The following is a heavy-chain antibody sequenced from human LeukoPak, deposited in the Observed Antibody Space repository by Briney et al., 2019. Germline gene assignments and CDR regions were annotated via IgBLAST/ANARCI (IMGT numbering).Heavy chain of an antibody. CDR2: IKQDGSEK. D-gene: IGHD3-3*01. Sequence: GGSLRLSCAASGFTFSSYWMSWVRQAPGKGLEGVANIKQDGSEKYYVDSVKGRFTISRDNAKNSLYLQMNSLRAEDAAVYYCARGKKTIFGVVPLRYFDYWGQGTLVTVSS. CDR1: GFTFSSYW. J-gene: IGHJ4*02. V-gene: IGHV3-7*01. CDR3: ARGKKTIFGVVPLRYFDY.